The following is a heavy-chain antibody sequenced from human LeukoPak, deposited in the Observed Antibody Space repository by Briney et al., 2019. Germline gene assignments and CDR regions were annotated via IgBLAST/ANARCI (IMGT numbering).Heavy chain of an antibody. CDR2: ISGSGGST. J-gene: IGHJ4*02. D-gene: IGHD4-17*01. CDR1: GFTFSSYA. Sequence: GGSLRLSCAASGFTFSSYAMSWVRQAPGKGLDWVSAISGSGGSTYYADSVKGRFTISRDNSKNTLYLQMNSLRAEDTAVYYCAKAHRYYGDYDYWGQGTLVTVSS. V-gene: IGHV3-23*01. CDR3: AKAHRYYGDYDY.